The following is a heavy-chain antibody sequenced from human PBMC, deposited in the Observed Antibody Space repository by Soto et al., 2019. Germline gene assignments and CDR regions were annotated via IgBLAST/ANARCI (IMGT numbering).Heavy chain of an antibody. CDR2: IWYDGSNK. V-gene: IGHV3-33*01. J-gene: IGHJ6*02. Sequence: GGSLRLSCAASGFTFSSYGMHWVRQAPGKGLEWVAVIWYDGSNKYYADSVKGRFTISRDNSKNTLYLQMNSLRAEDTAVYYCARDLNHSGQPYYYYGMDVWGQGTTVTVSS. CDR1: GFTFSSYG. CDR3: ARDLNHSGQPYYYYGMDV. D-gene: IGHD5-12*01.